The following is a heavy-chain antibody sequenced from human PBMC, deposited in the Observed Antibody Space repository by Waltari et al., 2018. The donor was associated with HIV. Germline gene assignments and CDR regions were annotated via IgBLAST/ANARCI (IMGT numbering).Heavy chain of an antibody. CDR2: ISYSGST. CDR3: ARHVDSSSVFYKQAEFFND. J-gene: IGHJ1*01. CDR1: GGSIRTTSYY. V-gene: IGHV4-39*01. Sequence: QLQLQESGPGVVKPSETLSLTCSVSGGSIRTTSYYWAWIRQPPGKGLEWIGSISYSGSTYYNPSLNGRITIFVDTSGNQFSLKLSSVTAADTAVYYCARHVDSSSVFYKQAEFFNDWGQGTLVTVSS. D-gene: IGHD6-19*01.